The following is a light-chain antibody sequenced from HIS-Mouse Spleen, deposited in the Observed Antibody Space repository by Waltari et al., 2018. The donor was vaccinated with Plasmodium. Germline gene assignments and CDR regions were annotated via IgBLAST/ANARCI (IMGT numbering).Light chain of an antibody. CDR3: QQYNNWSFT. Sequence: EIVMTQSPATLSVSTGERATLSCRASKSFSSNLAWYQQKPGQAPRLLIYGSSTRATGIPARFSGSGSGTEFTLTISSLQSEDFAVYYCQQYNNWSFTFGPGTKVDIK. J-gene: IGKJ3*01. V-gene: IGKV3-15*01. CDR1: KSFSSN. CDR2: GSS.